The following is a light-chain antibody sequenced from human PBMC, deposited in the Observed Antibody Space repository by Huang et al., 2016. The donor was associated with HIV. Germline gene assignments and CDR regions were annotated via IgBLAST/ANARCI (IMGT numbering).Light chain of an antibody. Sequence: DIVMTQSPLSLPVTPGEPASISCRSSQSLLHSNGYNYLDWYLQKPGQSPQLLIYLGSNRASGVSDRFSGSESGTDFTLKISRVEAEDVGVYYCMQALQTPPTFGQGTKLEIK. CDR2: LGS. V-gene: IGKV2-28*01. CDR3: MQALQTPPT. CDR1: QSLLHSNGYNY. J-gene: IGKJ2*01.